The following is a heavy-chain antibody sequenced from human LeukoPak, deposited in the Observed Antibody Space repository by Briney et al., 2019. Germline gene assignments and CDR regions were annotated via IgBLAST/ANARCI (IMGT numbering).Heavy chain of an antibody. D-gene: IGHD5-24*01. CDR1: GFTFSSHG. CDR2: IWYDGSHR. J-gene: IGHJ4*02. Sequence: GRSLRLSCVASGFTFSSHGMHWVRQAPGKGLEWVAVIWYDGSHRYYPDSVKSRFTISRDNSKNTLFLQMDSLRVDDTAVYYCVRDNAAADGALDYWGQGSLVTVSS. V-gene: IGHV3-33*01. CDR3: VRDNAAADGALDY.